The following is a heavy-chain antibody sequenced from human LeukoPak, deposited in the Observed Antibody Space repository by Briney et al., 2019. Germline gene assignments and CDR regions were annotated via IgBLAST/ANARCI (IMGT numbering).Heavy chain of an antibody. V-gene: IGHV3-7*01. D-gene: IGHD1-26*01. CDR1: GFTFSSYG. J-gene: IGHJ4*02. CDR2: IKQDGSEQ. CDR3: ARDIVGTP. Sequence: GGTLRLSCAASGFTFSSYGMSWVRQAPGKGLEWVANIKQDGSEQYYVDSVKGRFTISRDNAKNFLYLQMNSLRIEDTAVYYCARDIVGTPWGQGILVTVSS.